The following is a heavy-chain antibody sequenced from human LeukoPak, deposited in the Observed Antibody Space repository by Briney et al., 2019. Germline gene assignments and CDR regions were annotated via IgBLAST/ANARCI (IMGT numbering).Heavy chain of an antibody. CDR3: AKDLLGGDYLFDY. CDR2: ISGSGGST. Sequence: QAGGSLRLSCAASGFTFSSYAMSWVRQAPGKGLEWVSAISGSGGSTYYADSVKGRFTISRDNSKNTLYLQMNSLRAEDTAVYYCAKDLLGGDYLFDYWGQGTLVTVSS. D-gene: IGHD4-17*01. CDR1: GFTFSSYA. V-gene: IGHV3-23*01. J-gene: IGHJ4*02.